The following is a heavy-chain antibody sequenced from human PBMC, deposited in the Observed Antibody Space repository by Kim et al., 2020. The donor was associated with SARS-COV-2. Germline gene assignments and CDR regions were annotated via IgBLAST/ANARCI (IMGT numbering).Heavy chain of an antibody. Sequence: ASVKVSCKASGYTFTGYYMHWVRQAPGQGLEWMGRINPNSGGTTYAQKFQGRVTMTRDTSITTAYVELSRLLSDDTDVYYCARAGGAYSNSFHAFDIWGQGTMVTVSS. CDR2: INPNSGGT. CDR1: GYTFTGYY. D-gene: IGHD6-6*01. J-gene: IGHJ3*02. V-gene: IGHV1-2*05. CDR3: ARAGGAYSNSFHAFDI.